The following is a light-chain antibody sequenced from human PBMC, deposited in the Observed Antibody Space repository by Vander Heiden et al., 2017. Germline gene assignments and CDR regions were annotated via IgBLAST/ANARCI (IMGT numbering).Light chain of an antibody. CDR2: GAT. CDR1: QTITIN. Sequence: DIQVTQSPSSLSASVGARVTITCRASQTITINLNWYQQKPGKPPKLLIYGATTLRRDVPSRFSGSGSGTDFTLTVNSLQPEDFATYYCQQSYRAPYTFGQGTKLE. V-gene: IGKV1-39*01. J-gene: IGKJ2*01. CDR3: QQSYRAPYT.